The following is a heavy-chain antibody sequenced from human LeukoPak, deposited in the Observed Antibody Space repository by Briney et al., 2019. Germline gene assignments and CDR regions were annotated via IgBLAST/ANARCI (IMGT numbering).Heavy chain of an antibody. Sequence: PSETLSLTCAVSGGSISSGGYSWRWIRQPPGKGLEWIGYIYHSGSTYYNPSLKSRVTISVDRSKNQFSLKLSSVTAADTAVYYRARVKGRGFLRWYYPRNRFDPWGQGTLVTVSS. V-gene: IGHV4-30-2*01. CDR1: GGSISSGGYS. CDR2: IYHSGST. D-gene: IGHD3-3*01. CDR3: ARVKGRGFLRWYYPRNRFDP. J-gene: IGHJ5*02.